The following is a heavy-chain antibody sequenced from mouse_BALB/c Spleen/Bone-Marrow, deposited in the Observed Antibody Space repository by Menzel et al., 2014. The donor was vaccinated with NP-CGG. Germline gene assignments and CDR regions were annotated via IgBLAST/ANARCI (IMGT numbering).Heavy chain of an antibody. V-gene: IGHV5-6*01. CDR3: TRRGSTMITTGYLMVY. D-gene: IGHD2-4*01. J-gene: IGHJ4*01. CDR1: GFTFSNYG. Sequence: EVQRVESGGDLVKPGGSLKLSCAASGFTFSNYGMSWVRQTPDKRLEWVATINSDGTYTYYPDSVKGRFTISRDNAKNTLYLQMSSLKSEDTAVYYCTRRGSTMITTGYLMVYWGQGTSVTVSS. CDR2: INSDGTYT.